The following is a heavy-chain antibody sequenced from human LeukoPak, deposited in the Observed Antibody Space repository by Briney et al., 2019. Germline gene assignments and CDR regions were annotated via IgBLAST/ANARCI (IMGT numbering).Heavy chain of an antibody. Sequence: SETLSLTCTVSGGSISSYYWSWIRQPAGKGLEWIGRIYTSGSTNYNPSLKSRVTMSVDTSKNQFSLKLSSVTAADTAVYYCARDQRARGSIWEINWFDPWGQGTLVTVSS. V-gene: IGHV4-4*07. J-gene: IGHJ5*02. CDR2: IYTSGST. CDR3: ARDQRARGSIWEINWFDP. D-gene: IGHD6-13*01. CDR1: GGSISSYY.